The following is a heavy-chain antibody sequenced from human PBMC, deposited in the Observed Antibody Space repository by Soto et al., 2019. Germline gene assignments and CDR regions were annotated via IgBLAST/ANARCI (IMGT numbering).Heavy chain of an antibody. V-gene: IGHV4-59*08. Sequence: QVQVQQSGPRLVKPSETLSLTCTVSSGPTRSHNWGWIRQSPGRGLEWIGYVYYTGGTSYNPSLNSRVTISADTSTNHLSLTLSSVTAAYTAIYYCVRQGVDYLHGLVDVWGQGTAVSVSS. CDR3: VRQGVDYLHGLVDV. J-gene: IGHJ6*02. CDR1: SGPTRSHN. D-gene: IGHD4-17*01. CDR2: VYYTGGT.